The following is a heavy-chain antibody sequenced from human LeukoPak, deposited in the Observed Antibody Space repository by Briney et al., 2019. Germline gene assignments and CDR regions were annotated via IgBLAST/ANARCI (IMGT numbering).Heavy chain of an antibody. CDR3: ARETSGARWFDY. Sequence: SETLSLTCTVSGYSISTGYYWDWIRQPPGKGLEWIGTFYYSGSTYYNPSLKSRVTISVDTSKNQFSLKLSSVTAADTAVYYCARETSGARWFDYWGQGTLVTVSS. D-gene: IGHD1-26*01. CDR1: GYSISTGYY. CDR2: FYYSGST. V-gene: IGHV4-38-2*02. J-gene: IGHJ4*02.